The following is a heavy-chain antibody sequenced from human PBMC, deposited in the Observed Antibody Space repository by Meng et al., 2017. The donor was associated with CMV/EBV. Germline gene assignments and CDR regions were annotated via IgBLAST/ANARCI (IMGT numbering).Heavy chain of an antibody. CDR3: ARIAAAGRFDY. D-gene: IGHD6-13*01. CDR1: GFSLSTSGVG. Sequence: SLKEPVPTLVKPPHTLTLTCTFSGFSLSTSGVGVGWFRQPPGKALEWLALIYWDDDKRYSPSLKSRLTITKDTSKNQVVLTMTNMDPVDTATYYCARIAAAGRFDYWGQGTLVTVSS. J-gene: IGHJ4*02. V-gene: IGHV2-5*02. CDR2: IYWDDDK.